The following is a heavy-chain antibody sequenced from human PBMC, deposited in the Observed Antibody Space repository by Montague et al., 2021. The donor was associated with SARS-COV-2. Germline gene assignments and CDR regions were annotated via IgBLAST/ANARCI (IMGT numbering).Heavy chain of an antibody. V-gene: IGHV3-30*04. CDR3: AREGITAAGKDFDY. D-gene: IGHD6-13*01. J-gene: IGHJ4*02. CDR1: GFPFSSYA. Sequence: SLRLSCAASGFPFSSYAMHWVRQAPGKGLEWVAVISYDGTNEYYADSVKGRFTISRDNSKNALYLQTNSLRAEDTAVYYCAREGITAAGKDFDYWGQGTMVTGSA. CDR2: ISYDGTNE.